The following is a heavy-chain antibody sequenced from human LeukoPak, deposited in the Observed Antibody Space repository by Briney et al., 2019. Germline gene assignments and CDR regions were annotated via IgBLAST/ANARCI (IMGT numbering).Heavy chain of an antibody. D-gene: IGHD3-22*01. CDR2: INHSGST. CDR3: ARVGNYDSSGYYYDY. J-gene: IGHJ4*02. V-gene: IGHV4-34*01. CDR1: GGSFSGYY. Sequence: SETLSLTCAVYGGSFSGYYWRWIRQPPGKGLEWIGEINHSGSTNHNPSLKSRVTISVDTSKNQFSLELSSVTAADTAVYYCARVGNYDSSGYYYDYWGQGTLVTVSS.